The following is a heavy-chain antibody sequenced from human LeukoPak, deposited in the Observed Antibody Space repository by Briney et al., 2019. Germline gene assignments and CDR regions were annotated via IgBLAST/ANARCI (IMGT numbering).Heavy chain of an antibody. CDR1: GFTFSSYW. CDR2: ISYDGSNK. CDR3: ARGAELDY. V-gene: IGHV3-30*03. Sequence: PGGSLRLSCAASGFTFSSYWMSWVRQAPGKGLEWVAVISYDGSNKYYADSVKGRFTISRDNSKNTLYLQMNSLRTEDTAVYYCARGAELDYWGQGTLVTVSS. J-gene: IGHJ4*02.